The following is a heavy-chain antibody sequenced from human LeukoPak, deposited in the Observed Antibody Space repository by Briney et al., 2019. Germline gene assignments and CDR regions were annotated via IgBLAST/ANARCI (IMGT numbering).Heavy chain of an antibody. CDR2: YNGNT. J-gene: IGHJ5*02. D-gene: IGHD3-10*01. CDR3: ARDRRYYGSGNNWFDP. V-gene: IGHV1-18*01. Sequence: YNGNTNYAQKLQGRVTMTTDTSTSTAYMELRSLRSDDTAVYYCARDRRYYGSGNNWFDPWGQGTLVTVSS.